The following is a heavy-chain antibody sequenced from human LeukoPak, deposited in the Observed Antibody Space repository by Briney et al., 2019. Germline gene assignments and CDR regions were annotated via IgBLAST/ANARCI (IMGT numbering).Heavy chain of an antibody. J-gene: IGHJ6*02. CDR2: MNPNSGNT. Sequence: ASVKVSCKASGYTFTSYDINWVRQATGQGLEWMGWMNPNSGNTGYAQKFQGRVTMTRNTSISTAYMELSSLRSEDTAVYYCARGVLRGYSNYRYYGTDVWGQGTTVTVSS. CDR3: ARGVLRGYSNYRYYGTDV. D-gene: IGHD4-4*01. V-gene: IGHV1-8*01. CDR1: GYTFTSYD.